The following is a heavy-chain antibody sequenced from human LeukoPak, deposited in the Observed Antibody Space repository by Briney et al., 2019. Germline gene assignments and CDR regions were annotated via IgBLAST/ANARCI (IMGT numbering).Heavy chain of an antibody. V-gene: IGHV3-7*01. CDR1: GFTFSSYW. D-gene: IGHD2-2*01. CDR2: IRHDGSEK. Sequence: GGSLRLSCAASGFTFSSYWMSWVRQAPGKGLEWVANIRHDGSEKYYVDSVKGRFTISRDNAKNSLFLQMNSLRAEDTAVYYCAKDAGVVPAADYYMDVWGKGTTVTISS. J-gene: IGHJ6*03. CDR3: AKDAGVVPAADYYMDV.